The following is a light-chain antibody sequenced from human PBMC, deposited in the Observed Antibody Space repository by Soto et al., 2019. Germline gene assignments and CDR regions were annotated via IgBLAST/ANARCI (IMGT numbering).Light chain of an antibody. V-gene: IGKV4-1*01. CDR2: WAS. CDR3: QQYYSTPLP. J-gene: IGKJ4*01. Sequence: DIVLNRSPDSLAVSLGERATINCKSSQIVLYSSNNKNYLAWYQQKPGQPPKLLIYWASTRESGVPDRFSGSGSGTDFTLTISSLQAEDVAVYYCQQYYSTPLPFGGGTKVDIK. CDR1: QIVLYSSNNKNY.